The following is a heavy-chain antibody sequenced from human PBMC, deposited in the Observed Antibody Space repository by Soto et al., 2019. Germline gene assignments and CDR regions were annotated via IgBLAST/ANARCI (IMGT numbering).Heavy chain of an antibody. CDR3: ARRSDDGRGMDV. D-gene: IGHD1-1*01. J-gene: IGHJ6*02. CDR2: INPNSGGT. V-gene: IGHV1-2*04. Sequence: QVQLVQSGAEVKKPGASVKVSCKASGYTFTGYYMHWVRQAPGQGLEWMGWINPNSGGTNYAQKFQGWVTMTRDTFISAAYMELSRLTSDDTAVYYCARRSDDGRGMDVWGQGTTVNVSS. CDR1: GYTFTGYY.